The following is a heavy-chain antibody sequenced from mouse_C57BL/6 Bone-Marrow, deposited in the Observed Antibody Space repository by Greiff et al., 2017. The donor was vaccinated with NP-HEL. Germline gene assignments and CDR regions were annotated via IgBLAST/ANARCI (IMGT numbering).Heavy chain of an antibody. CDR2: IHPNSGST. Sequence: VQLQQPGAELVKPGASVKLSCKASGYTFTSYWMHWVKQRPGQGLEWIGMIHPNSGSTNYNEKFKSKATLTVDKSSSTAYMQLSSLTSEDSAVYYCERNFFWFAYWGQGTLVTVSA. J-gene: IGHJ3*01. V-gene: IGHV1-64*01. CDR1: GYTFTSYW. CDR3: ERNFFWFAY.